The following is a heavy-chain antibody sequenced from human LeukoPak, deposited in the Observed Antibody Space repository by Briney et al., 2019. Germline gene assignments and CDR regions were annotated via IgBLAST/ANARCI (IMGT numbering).Heavy chain of an antibody. V-gene: IGHV4-34*01. J-gene: IGHJ4*02. Sequence: SETLSLTCTVSGGSISSYYWSWIRQPPGKGLEWIGEINHSGSTNYNPSLKSRVTISVDTSKNQFSLKLSSVTAADTAVYYCARGLLYDYVWGSYRNRYYFDYWGQGTLVTVSS. CDR3: ARGLLYDYVWGSYRNRYYFDY. CDR2: INHSGST. D-gene: IGHD3-16*02. CDR1: GGSISSYY.